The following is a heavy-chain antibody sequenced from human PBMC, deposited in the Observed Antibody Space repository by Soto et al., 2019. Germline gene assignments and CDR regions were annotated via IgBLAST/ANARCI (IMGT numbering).Heavy chain of an antibody. CDR2: IYYTGST. J-gene: IGHJ4*02. CDR1: GGSVRSSSYY. D-gene: IGHD2-21*01. Sequence: QLQLQESGAGLLKPSETLSLTCTVSGGSVRSSSYYWGWIRQPPGKGLEWIGSIYYTGSTYYNPSLKSRVNISIDTFKNQFSLKLSSVIAADTAVYYCARPLCWIDSWGQGTLVTVSS. CDR3: ARPLCWIDS. V-gene: IGHV4-39*01.